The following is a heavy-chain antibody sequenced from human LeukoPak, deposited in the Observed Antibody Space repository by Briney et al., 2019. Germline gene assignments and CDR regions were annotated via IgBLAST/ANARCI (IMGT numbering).Heavy chain of an antibody. J-gene: IGHJ4*02. V-gene: IGHV3-23*01. CDR3: AKDWGEYFDYVWRSFTSFDS. Sequence: GGSLRLSCAASGFTFSSYGVSWVRQAPGKGLEWVSGISGSGHRTYYADSVKGRFTISRDNSKSTLYLQMNSLRAEDTAVYYCAKDWGEYFDYVWRSFTSFDSWGQGTLVTVSS. CDR2: ISGSGHRT. CDR1: GFTFSSYG. D-gene: IGHD3-16*01.